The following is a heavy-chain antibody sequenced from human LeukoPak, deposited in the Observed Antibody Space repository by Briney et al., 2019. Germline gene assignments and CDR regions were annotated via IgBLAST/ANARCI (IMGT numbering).Heavy chain of an antibody. CDR1: GGTFSSYA. CDR2: IIPIFGTA. V-gene: IGHV1-69*06. J-gene: IGHJ3*02. D-gene: IGHD1-26*01. Sequence: SVKVSCKASGGTFSSYAISWVRQAPGQGLEWMGGIIPIFGTANYAQKFQGRVTINADKSTSTAYMELSSLRSEDTAVYYCARDEGAKIAFAIWGQGTMVTVSS. CDR3: ARDEGAKIAFAI.